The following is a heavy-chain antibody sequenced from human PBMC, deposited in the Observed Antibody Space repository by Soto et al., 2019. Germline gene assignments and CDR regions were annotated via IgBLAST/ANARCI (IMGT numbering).Heavy chain of an antibody. V-gene: IGHV3-7*05. Sequence: EVQLVESGGALVQPGGSLRLSCAASGFSFGSSWMTWVRQAPGKGLERVANIKKDGSKINYLDSVRGRFTVSRDNAKNSLYLEMNSLRAEDTALYYCERDVSPGSSSLYLDAFDIWGQGTMVTVSS. J-gene: IGHJ3*02. CDR1: GFSFGSSW. D-gene: IGHD6-13*01. CDR3: ERDVSPGSSSLYLDAFDI. CDR2: IKKDGSKI.